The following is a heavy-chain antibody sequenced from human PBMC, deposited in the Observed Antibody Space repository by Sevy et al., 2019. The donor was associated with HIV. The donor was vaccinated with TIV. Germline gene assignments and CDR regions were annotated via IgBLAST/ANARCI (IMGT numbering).Heavy chain of an antibody. V-gene: IGHV4-4*07. Sequence: SETLSLTCTVSGASISSYYWSWIRQPAGKGLDWIGRIYASGSSIYNPSLKSRVTMSVDTPKNQFSLKLSSVTAADTAVYYCARDLALRESWFDPWGQGTLVTVSS. CDR3: ARDLALRESWFDP. CDR1: GASISSYY. CDR2: IYASGSS. J-gene: IGHJ5*02.